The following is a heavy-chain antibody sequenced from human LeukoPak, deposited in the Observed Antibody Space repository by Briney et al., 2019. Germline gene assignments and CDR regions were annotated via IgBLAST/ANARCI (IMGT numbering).Heavy chain of an antibody. CDR3: ARGAWTSSFDY. D-gene: IGHD6-6*01. J-gene: IGHJ4*02. CDR1: GYTFTSYD. CDR2: VNPNSGDT. Sequence: GASVKVSCKASGYTFTSYDVNWVRQATGQGLEWMGWVNPNSGDTAYAQNFQGRVTMTRDTSINTAYMELRSLRSEDTAVYYCARGAWTSSFDYWGQGALVTVSS. V-gene: IGHV1-8*01.